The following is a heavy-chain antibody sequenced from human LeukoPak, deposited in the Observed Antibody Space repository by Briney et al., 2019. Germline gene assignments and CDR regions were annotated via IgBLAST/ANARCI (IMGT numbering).Heavy chain of an antibody. Sequence: PSETLSLTCTVSGGSISSYYWSWIRQPPGKGLEWIGYIYYSGSTNYNPSLKSRVTISVDTSKNQSSLKLSSVTAADTAVYYCARGERYCGGDCSVFDYWGQGTLVTVSS. J-gene: IGHJ4*02. CDR2: IYYSGST. V-gene: IGHV4-59*01. CDR3: ARGERYCGGDCSVFDY. CDR1: GGSISSYY. D-gene: IGHD2-21*02.